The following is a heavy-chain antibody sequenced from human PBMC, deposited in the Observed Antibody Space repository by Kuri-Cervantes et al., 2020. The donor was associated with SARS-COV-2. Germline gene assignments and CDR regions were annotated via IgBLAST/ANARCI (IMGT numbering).Heavy chain of an antibody. Sequence: GESLKISCVASGFNFSSYEMNWVRQAPGRGLEWVSYISSSGSTIYYADSAKGRFTISRDNAKNSLYLQMSSLRVEDTAVYYCASFEVGEHWGQGTLVTVSS. J-gene: IGHJ4*02. V-gene: IGHV3-48*03. CDR3: ASFEVGEH. CDR1: GFNFSSYE. CDR2: ISSSGSTI. D-gene: IGHD3-3*01.